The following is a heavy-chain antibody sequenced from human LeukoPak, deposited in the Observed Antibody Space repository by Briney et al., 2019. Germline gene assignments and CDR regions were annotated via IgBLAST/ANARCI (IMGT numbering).Heavy chain of an antibody. Sequence: SVKVSCKASGGTFSSYAISWVRQAPGQGLEWVGGIIPIFGTANYAQKFQGRVTITTDESTSTAYMELSSLRSEDTAVYYCARVLVAVAGSFDYWGQGTLVTVSS. D-gene: IGHD6-19*01. CDR2: IIPIFGTA. CDR1: GGTFSSYA. CDR3: ARVLVAVAGSFDY. J-gene: IGHJ4*02. V-gene: IGHV1-69*05.